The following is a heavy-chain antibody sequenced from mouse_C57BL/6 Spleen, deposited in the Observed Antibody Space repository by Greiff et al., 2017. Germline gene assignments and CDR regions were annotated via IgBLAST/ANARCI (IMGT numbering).Heavy chain of an antibody. CDR3: ARSGYYGSSYLWFAY. V-gene: IGHV1-50*01. CDR2: IDPSDSYT. D-gene: IGHD1-1*01. Sequence: PLPQPGAELVKPGASVKLSCKASGYTFTSYWMQWVKQRPGQGLEWIGEIDPSDSYTNYNQKFKGKATLTVDTSSSTAYMQLSSLTSEDSAVYYCARSGYYGSSYLWFAYWGQGTLVTVSA. J-gene: IGHJ3*01. CDR1: GYTFTSYW.